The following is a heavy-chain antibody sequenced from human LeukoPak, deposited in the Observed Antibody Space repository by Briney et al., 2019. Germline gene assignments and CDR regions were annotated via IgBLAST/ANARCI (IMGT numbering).Heavy chain of an antibody. CDR1: GGSISSYY. D-gene: IGHD3-22*01. Sequence: SETLSLTCTVSGGSISSYYWSWIRQPPGKGLEWIGYIYYSGSTNYNPSLKSRVTISVDTSKNQFSLKLNSVTAADTAVYYCARSGRGDSSGYEEGFDYWGQGTLVTVSS. J-gene: IGHJ4*02. V-gene: IGHV4-59*01. CDR2: IYYSGST. CDR3: ARSGRGDSSGYEEGFDY.